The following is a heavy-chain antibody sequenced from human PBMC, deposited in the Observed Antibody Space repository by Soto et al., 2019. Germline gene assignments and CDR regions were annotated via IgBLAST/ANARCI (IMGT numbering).Heavy chain of an antibody. CDR3: ARRLKWELPTGYSQH. Sequence: QVQLQQWGAGLLKPSETLSLTCAVYGGSFSGYYWSWIRQPPGKGLEWIGEINHSGSTNYNPSLESRVTISVDTSKNQFSLKLSSVTAADTAVYYCARRLKWELPTGYSQHWGQGTLVTVSS. CDR1: GGSFSGYY. V-gene: IGHV4-34*01. J-gene: IGHJ1*01. CDR2: INHSGST. D-gene: IGHD1-26*01.